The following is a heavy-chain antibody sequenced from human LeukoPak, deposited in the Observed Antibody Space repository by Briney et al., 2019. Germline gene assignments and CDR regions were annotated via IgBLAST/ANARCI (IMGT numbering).Heavy chain of an antibody. CDR2: IDPDDSET. J-gene: IGHJ4*02. CDR3: ARQTSMGRSGDY. V-gene: IGHV5-51*01. CDR1: GYGFASYW. D-gene: IGHD3-10*01. Sequence: PGESLKISCKGSGYGFASYWIGWVRQMPGKGLEWMGIIDPDDSETRYSPSFEGQVTISADKSISTAYLQWSSLKASDTAMYYCARQTSMGRSGDYWGQGTLVTVSS.